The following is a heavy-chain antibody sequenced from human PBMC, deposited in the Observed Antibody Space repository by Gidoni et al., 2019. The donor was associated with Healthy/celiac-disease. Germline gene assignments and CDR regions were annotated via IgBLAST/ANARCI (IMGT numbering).Heavy chain of an antibody. CDR1: GGTFSSYA. V-gene: IGHV1-69*04. Sequence: QVQLVQSGAEVKKPGSSVKVSCKASGGTFSSYAISWVRQAPGQGLEWMGRIIPILGIANYAQKFQGRVTITADKSTSTAYMELSSLRSEDTAVYYCARDLGGFIAAAGTLGYWGQGTLVTVSS. CDR2: IIPILGIA. D-gene: IGHD6-13*01. J-gene: IGHJ4*02. CDR3: ARDLGGFIAAAGTLGY.